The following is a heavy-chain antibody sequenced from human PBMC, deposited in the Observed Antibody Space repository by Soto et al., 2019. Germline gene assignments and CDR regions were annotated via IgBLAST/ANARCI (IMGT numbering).Heavy chain of an antibody. D-gene: IGHD5-18*01. J-gene: IGHJ4*02. CDR3: ARPVDTAMVNLGIDY. V-gene: IGHV3-33*01. CDR2: IWYDGSNK. CDR1: ACTFSSNS. Sequence: GVSLRLSCAASACTFSSNSMHWVREAPGKGLEWVAVIWYDGSNKYYADAVKGPFTITRDNSKSPLYLQVNSLRAEDTAAYYCARPVDTAMVNLGIDYWGQGTLVTVTS.